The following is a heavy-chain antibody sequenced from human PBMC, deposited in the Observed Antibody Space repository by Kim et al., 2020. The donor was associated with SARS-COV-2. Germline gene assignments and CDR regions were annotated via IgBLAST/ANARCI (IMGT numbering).Heavy chain of an antibody. V-gene: IGHV3-43*01. CDR3: AKNKGRSRYGMDV. J-gene: IGHJ6*02. Sequence: DGEFVEGRFTISRDNSRNSLYLQMNNLRTEDSALYYCAKNKGRSRYGMDVWGQGTTVIVSS. D-gene: IGHD4-17*01.